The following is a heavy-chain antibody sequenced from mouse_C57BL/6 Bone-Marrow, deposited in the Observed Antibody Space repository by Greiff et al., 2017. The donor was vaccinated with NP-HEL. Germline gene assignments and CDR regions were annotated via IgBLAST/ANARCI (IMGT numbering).Heavy chain of an antibody. V-gene: IGHV1-81*01. CDR2: IYPRSGNT. D-gene: IGHD1-1*01. CDR3: ARTTWYYFDY. Sequence: VHLVESGAELARPGASVKLSCKASGYTFTSYGISWVKQRTGQGLEWIGEIYPRSGNTYYNEKFKGKATLTADKSSSTAYMELRSLTSEDSAVYFCARTTWYYFDYWGQGTTLTVSS. J-gene: IGHJ2*01. CDR1: GYTFTSYG.